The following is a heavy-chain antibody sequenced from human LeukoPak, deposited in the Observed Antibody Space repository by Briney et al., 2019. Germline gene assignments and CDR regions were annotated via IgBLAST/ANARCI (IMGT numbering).Heavy chain of an antibody. Sequence: ASVKVSCKASGGTFSSYAISWVRQAPGQGLEWMGGIIPIFGTANYAQKFQGRVTITADESTSTAYMELSSLRSEDTAVYYCARALTYLMHMDVWGKGTTVTVSS. CDR1: GGTFSSYA. V-gene: IGHV1-69*01. CDR3: ARALTYLMHMDV. D-gene: IGHD3-10*01. CDR2: IIPIFGTA. J-gene: IGHJ6*03.